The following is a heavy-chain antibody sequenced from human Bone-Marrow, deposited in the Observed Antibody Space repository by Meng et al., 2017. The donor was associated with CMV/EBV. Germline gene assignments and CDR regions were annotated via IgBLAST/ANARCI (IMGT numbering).Heavy chain of an antibody. D-gene: IGHD6-25*01. V-gene: IGHV4-39*01. CDR3: ARRRHYYGMDV. CDR1: GGSISSSSYY. Sequence: ASLTLSRTVSGGSISSSSYYWGWIRQPPGKGLEWIGSIYYSGSTYYNPSLKSRVTISVDTSKNQFSLKLSSVTAADTAVYYCARRRHYYGMDVWGQGTTVTVSS. J-gene: IGHJ6*02. CDR2: IYYSGST.